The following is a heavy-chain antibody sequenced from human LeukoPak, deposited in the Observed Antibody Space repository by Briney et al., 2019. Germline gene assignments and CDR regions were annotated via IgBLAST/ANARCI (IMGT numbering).Heavy chain of an antibody. CDR1: GFAFSSYA. V-gene: IGHV3-48*03. Sequence: GGSLRLSCVASGFAFSSYAMNWVRQAPGKGLEWVSYISSSGSTIYYADSVKGRFTISRDNAKNSLYLQMNSLRAEDTAVYYCAELGITMIGGVWGKGTTVTISS. CDR3: AELGITMIGGV. CDR2: ISSSGSTI. D-gene: IGHD3-10*02. J-gene: IGHJ6*04.